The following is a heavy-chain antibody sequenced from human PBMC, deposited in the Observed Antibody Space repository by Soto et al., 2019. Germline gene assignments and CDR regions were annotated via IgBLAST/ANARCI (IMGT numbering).Heavy chain of an antibody. CDR3: ARRTKSRDGYNSFWFDP. CDR1: GGSFCGYY. D-gene: IGHD5-12*01. V-gene: IGHV4-34*01. CDR2: INHSGST. J-gene: IGHJ5*02. Sequence: SESLSLTCAVYGGSFCGYYWSWIRQPPGKGLEWIGEINHSGSTNYNPSLKSRVTISVDTSKNQFSLKLSSVTAADTAVYYCARRTKSRDGYNSFWFDPWGQGTLVTVSS.